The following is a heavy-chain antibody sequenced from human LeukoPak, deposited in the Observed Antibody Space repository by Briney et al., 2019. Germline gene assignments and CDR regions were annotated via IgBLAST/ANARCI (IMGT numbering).Heavy chain of an antibody. CDR1: GFTFNNYD. CDR2: IRSDGTEK. V-gene: IGHV3-30*02. D-gene: IGHD6-6*01. J-gene: IGHJ4*02. Sequence: GGSLRLSCAASGFTFNNYDIHWVRQAPGKGLEWVALIRSDGTEKYYADSMKGRFTISRDNYKNKLFLQMNSLKPDDTAVYYWAKRGGSSSLFPYYFDNWAREPWSPSPQ. CDR3: AKRGGSSSLFPYYFDN.